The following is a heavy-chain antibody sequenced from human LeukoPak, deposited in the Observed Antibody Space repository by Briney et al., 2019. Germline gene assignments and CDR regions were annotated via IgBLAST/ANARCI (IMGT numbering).Heavy chain of an antibody. D-gene: IGHD1-1*01. Sequence: GGSLRLSCTASGFSFSTYSMNWVRQAPGKGLEWVSYIVGSSRNIYYADSVKGRFTISRDNAKNSLYLQMDSLRAEDTAVYHCATDSPETAAFDYWGQGTLVTVSS. CDR2: IVGSSRNI. CDR3: ATDSPETAAFDY. V-gene: IGHV3-48*04. J-gene: IGHJ4*02. CDR1: GFSFSTYS.